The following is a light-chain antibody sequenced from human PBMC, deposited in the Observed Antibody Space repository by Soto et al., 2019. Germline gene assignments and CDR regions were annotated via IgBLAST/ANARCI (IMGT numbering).Light chain of an antibody. Sequence: QAVVTQEPSLTVSQEGQVTLTGGSRTGAVTSDHYPYGFQQKPGQVPRTLIYDTNNKHSWTPARFSGSLLGGKAALTLSGAQPEDEADYYCLILDGDARVFGGGTKLTVL. J-gene: IGLJ2*01. CDR1: TGAVTSDHY. CDR2: DTN. V-gene: IGLV7-46*01. CDR3: LILDGDARV.